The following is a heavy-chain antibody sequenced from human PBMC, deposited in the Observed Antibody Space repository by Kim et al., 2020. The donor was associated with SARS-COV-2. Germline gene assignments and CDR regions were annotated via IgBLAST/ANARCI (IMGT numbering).Heavy chain of an antibody. D-gene: IGHD6-19*01. J-gene: IGHJ4*02. CDR3: AKVASGWYWSYFDY. Sequence: ADSVKGRLTNSRDNSKNTLYLQMNSLRAEDTAVYYCAKVASGWYWSYFDYWGQGTLVTVSS. V-gene: IGHV3-30*02.